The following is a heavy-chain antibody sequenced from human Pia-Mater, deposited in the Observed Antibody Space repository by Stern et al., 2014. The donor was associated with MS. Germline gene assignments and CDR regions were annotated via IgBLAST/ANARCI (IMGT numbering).Heavy chain of an antibody. Sequence: QVQLVQSGPGLVKPSETLSLTCTVSGGSISSSSYYWGWIRQPPGKGLEWIGRIYYSGSTYYNPSLKSRVTISVDTSKNQFSLKLSSVTAADTAVYYCATGITDSYYFDYWGQGTLVTVSS. J-gene: IGHJ4*02. CDR2: IYYSGST. CDR1: GGSISSSSYY. D-gene: IGHD1-14*01. V-gene: IGHV4-39*01. CDR3: ATGITDSYYFDY.